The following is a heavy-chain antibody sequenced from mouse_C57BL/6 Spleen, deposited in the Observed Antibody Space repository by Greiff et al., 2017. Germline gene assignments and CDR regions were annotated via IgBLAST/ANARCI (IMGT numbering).Heavy chain of an antibody. CDR2: IYPRDGST. CDR3: ARSWIYYDYDGYYFDY. D-gene: IGHD2-4*01. J-gene: IGHJ2*01. V-gene: IGHV1-78*01. CDR1: GYTFTDHT. Sequence: VQLQQSDAELVKPGASVKISCKVSGYTFTDHTIHWMKQRPEQGLEWIGYIYPRDGSTKYNEKFKGKATLTVDTSSSTAYMELHSLTSEDSAVYFCARSWIYYDYDGYYFDYWGQGTTLTVSS.